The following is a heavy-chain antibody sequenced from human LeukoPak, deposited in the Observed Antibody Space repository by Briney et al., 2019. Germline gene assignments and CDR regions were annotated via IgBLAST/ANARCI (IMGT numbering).Heavy chain of an antibody. D-gene: IGHD3-22*01. CDR1: GFTLSGYF. J-gene: IGHJ4*02. Sequence: GGSLRLSCAASGFTLSGYFMSWVRQAPGEGLEWVASIKGDGSEKYYVDSVKGRFTISRDDAKNSLYLQMNSLRAEDTAVYYCARDRGWRSSGYYLYYFDFWGQGTLVTVSS. CDR3: ARDRGWRSSGYYLYYFDF. V-gene: IGHV3-7*01. CDR2: IKGDGSEK.